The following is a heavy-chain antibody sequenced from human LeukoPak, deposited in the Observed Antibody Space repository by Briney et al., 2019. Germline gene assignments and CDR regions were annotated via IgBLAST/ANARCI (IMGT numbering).Heavy chain of an antibody. D-gene: IGHD3-3*01. CDR2: ISSSSSYI. CDR1: GFTFSSYS. V-gene: IGHV3-21*01. CDR3: AKDLVDYDFWRVFDY. J-gene: IGHJ4*02. Sequence: KPGGSLRLSCAASGFTFSSYSMNWVRQAPGKGLEWVSSISSSSSYIYYADSVKGRFTISRDNSRNTLYLQMNSLRAEDTAVYYCAKDLVDYDFWRVFDYWGQGTLVTVSS.